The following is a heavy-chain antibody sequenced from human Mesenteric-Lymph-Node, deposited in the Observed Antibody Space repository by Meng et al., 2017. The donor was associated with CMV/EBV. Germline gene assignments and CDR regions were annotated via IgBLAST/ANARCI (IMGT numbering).Heavy chain of an antibody. V-gene: IGHV4-61*08. CDR1: GDSITNKDYY. CDR2: IYYSGST. D-gene: IGHD3-16*01. Sequence: SETLSLTCTVSGDSITNKDYYWSWIRQPPGKGLEWIGYIYYSGSTNYNPSLKSRVTISVDTSKNQFSLKLNSVTAADTAVYYCARASWGIASLMTGYFDLWGRGTLVTVSS. J-gene: IGHJ2*01. CDR3: ARASWGIASLMTGYFDL.